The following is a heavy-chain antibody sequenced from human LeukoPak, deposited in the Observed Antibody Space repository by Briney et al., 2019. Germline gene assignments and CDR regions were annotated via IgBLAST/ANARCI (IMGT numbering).Heavy chain of an antibody. CDR1: GFTVSSND. V-gene: IGHV3-53*04. Sequence: GGSLRLSCAASGFTVSSNDMSWVRQAPGKELDWVSLIFSGGTTYYADSVTGRFTISKHNSNNTLHLQMNSLGPEDTAVYYCARAGSLGYYFDYWGRGTLVTVSS. CDR2: IFSGGTT. J-gene: IGHJ4*02. CDR3: ARAGSLGYYFDY. D-gene: IGHD3-16*02.